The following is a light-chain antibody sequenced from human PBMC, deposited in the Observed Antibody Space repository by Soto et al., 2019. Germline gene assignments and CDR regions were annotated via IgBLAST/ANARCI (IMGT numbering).Light chain of an antibody. V-gene: IGKV3-20*01. CDR2: GAS. Sequence: EIVLTQSPGTLSLSPGERATLSCRASQSVSSSSLAWYQQEPGQAPRLLIYGASRRATGIPDRFSGSGSGTDFTLTISDVQPEDFAVYYCHQRQSWPRAFGQGTKVDIK. J-gene: IGKJ1*01. CDR3: HQRQSWPRA. CDR1: QSVSSSS.